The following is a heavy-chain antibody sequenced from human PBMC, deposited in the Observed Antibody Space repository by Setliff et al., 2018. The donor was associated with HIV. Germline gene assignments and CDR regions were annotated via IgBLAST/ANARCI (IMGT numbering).Heavy chain of an antibody. CDR2: ISYDGSNK. Sequence: GGSLRLSCAASGFTFSHYAMHWVRQAPGKGLEWVALISYDGSNKYYADSVKDRFTISRDDSENTVFLQMNGLRSEDTAIYYCAKSFASGPTNWNIDVWGKGTTVTVSS. CDR1: GFTFSHYA. CDR3: AKSFASGPTNWNIDV. D-gene: IGHD1-20*01. J-gene: IGHJ6*03. V-gene: IGHV3-30*02.